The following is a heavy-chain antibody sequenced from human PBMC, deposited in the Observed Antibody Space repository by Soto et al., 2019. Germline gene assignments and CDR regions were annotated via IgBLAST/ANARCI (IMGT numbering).Heavy chain of an antibody. CDR3: AREGVGSIGMDV. CDR2: INHSGST. Sequence: SETLSLTCAVYGGSFSGYYWSWIRQPPGKGLEWIGEINHSGSTNYNPSLKSRVTISVDTSKNQFSLKLSSVTAADTAVYYCAREGVGSIGMDVWGQGTTVTVSS. J-gene: IGHJ6*02. CDR1: GGSFSGYY. V-gene: IGHV4-34*01. D-gene: IGHD2-8*01.